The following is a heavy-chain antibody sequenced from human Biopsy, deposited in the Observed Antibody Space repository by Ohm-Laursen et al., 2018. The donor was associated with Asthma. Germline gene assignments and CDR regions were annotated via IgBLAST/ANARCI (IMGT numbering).Heavy chain of an antibody. CDR2: IYYSGST. D-gene: IGHD4-17*01. Sequence: TLSLTCAVSGGSINIGDYYWSWIRQHPVKGLEWIGYIYYSGSTYYNPSLKSRVSISLDTSKSQFSLSLTSVTAADTAVYYCARTTHGDDGFDPWGQGTLVTVSS. J-gene: IGHJ5*02. CDR3: ARTTHGDDGFDP. V-gene: IGHV4-31*11. CDR1: GGSINIGDYY.